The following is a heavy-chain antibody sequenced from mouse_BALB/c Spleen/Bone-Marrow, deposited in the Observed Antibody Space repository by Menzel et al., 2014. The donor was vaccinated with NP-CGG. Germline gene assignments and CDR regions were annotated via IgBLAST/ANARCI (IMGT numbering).Heavy chain of an antibody. D-gene: IGHD2-10*01. CDR1: GYSFTDYI. CDR3: ARGPYYGNYFDV. J-gene: IGHJ1*01. Sequence: LVESGPELVKPGASVKISCKASGYSFTDYIMLWVKQSHGKSLEWIGNINPYYGSTSYNLKFKGKATLTVDKSSSTAYMQLNSLTSEDSAVYYCARGPYYGNYFDVWGAGTTVTVSS. V-gene: IGHV1-39*01. CDR2: INPYYGST.